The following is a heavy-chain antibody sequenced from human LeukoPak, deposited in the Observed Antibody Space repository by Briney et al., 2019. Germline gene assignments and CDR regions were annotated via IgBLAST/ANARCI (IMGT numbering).Heavy chain of an antibody. Sequence: PSETLSLTCTVSGGSISSSSYYWGWIRQPPGKGLEWIGSIYYSGSTYYNPSLKSRVTISVDTSKNQFSLKLSSVTAADTAVYYCARPLGSGWWGVFDPWGQGTLVTASS. D-gene: IGHD6-19*01. CDR3: ARPLGSGWWGVFDP. CDR1: GGSISSSSYY. J-gene: IGHJ5*02. V-gene: IGHV4-39*01. CDR2: IYYSGST.